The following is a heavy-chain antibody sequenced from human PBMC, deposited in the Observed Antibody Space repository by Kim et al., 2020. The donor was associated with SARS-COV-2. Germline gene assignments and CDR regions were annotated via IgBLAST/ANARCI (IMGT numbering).Heavy chain of an antibody. CDR1: GFTFSSYA. D-gene: IGHD3-10*01. V-gene: IGHV3-23*01. J-gene: IGHJ6*02. Sequence: GGSLRLSCAASGFTFSSYAMSWVRQAPGKGLEWVSAISGSGGSTYYADSVKGRFTISRDNSKNTLYLQMNSLRAEDTAVDYCAKNWGYYGSGSYYYYYYGMDVCGQGTTVTVSS. CDR2: ISGSGGST. CDR3: AKNWGYYGSGSYYYYYYGMDV.